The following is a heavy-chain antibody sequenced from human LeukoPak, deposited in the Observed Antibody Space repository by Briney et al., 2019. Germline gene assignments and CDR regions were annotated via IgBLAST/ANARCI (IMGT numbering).Heavy chain of an antibody. CDR1: GYFISSGYY. CDR2: IYHSGST. J-gene: IGHJ4*02. Sequence: PSETLSLTCTVSGYFISSGYYWGWIRQPPGKGLEWIGSIYHSGSTYYNPSLKSRVTISVDTSKNQFSLKLSSVTAADTAVYYCARDHDYGDYWGQGTLVTVSS. V-gene: IGHV4-38-2*02. CDR3: ARDHDYGDY.